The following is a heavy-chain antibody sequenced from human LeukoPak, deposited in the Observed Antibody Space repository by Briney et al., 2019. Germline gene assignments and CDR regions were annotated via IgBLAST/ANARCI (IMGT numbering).Heavy chain of an antibody. CDR1: GFTFSSYS. CDR2: ISWNSGSI. CDR3: AKTNGDYVWGSYRHFDY. J-gene: IGHJ4*02. D-gene: IGHD3-16*02. Sequence: GGSLRLSCAASGFTFSSYSMNWVRQAPGKGLEWVSGISWNSGSIGYADSVKGRFTISRDNVKNSLYLQMNSLRSEDTALYYCAKTNGDYVWGSYRHFDYWGQGTLVTVSS. V-gene: IGHV3-9*01.